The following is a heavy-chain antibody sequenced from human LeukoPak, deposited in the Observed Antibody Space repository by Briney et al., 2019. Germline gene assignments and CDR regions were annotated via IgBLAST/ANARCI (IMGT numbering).Heavy chain of an antibody. V-gene: IGHV3-23*01. CDR1: GFTFSTYA. J-gene: IGHJ4*02. CDR3: AKRQGYGGNYYFGC. Sequence: GGSLRLSCAASGFTFSTYAMTWVRQAPGKGLEWVSAISGSGASTYYADSVQGRFTISRDNSKNTLYLQMNSLRAEDTAVYYCAKRQGYGGNYYFGCWGQGTLVTVSS. D-gene: IGHD4-23*01. CDR2: ISGSGAST.